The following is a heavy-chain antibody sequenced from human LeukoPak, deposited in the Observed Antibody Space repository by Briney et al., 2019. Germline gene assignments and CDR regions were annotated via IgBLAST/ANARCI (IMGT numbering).Heavy chain of an antibody. CDR2: IYSGGNT. Sequence: GGSLRLSCAASGFTVSSSYMSWVRQAPGKGLEWVSVIYSGGNTYYADSVKGRFTISRDNSKNTLYLQMNSLRAEDTAVYYCARQYSGYDFPTYYYGLDVWGQGTTVTVSS. CDR3: ARQYSGYDFPTYYYGLDV. V-gene: IGHV3-53*01. J-gene: IGHJ6*02. D-gene: IGHD5-12*01. CDR1: GFTVSSSY.